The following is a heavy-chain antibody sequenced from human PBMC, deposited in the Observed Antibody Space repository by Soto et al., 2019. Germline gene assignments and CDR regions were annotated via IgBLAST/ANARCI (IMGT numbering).Heavy chain of an antibody. CDR2: ISAYNGIT. V-gene: IGHV1-18*01. Sequence: QVQLVQSGAEVKKPGASVKVSCKASGYTFTSYGISWVRQAPGQGLEWMGWISAYNGITNYAQKLPGRVTMTTDTSTSTAYMELRSLRSDDTAVYYCAIDIGRRENYPFDYWGQGTLVTVSS. D-gene: IGHD2-15*01. CDR3: AIDIGRRENYPFDY. CDR1: GYTFTSYG. J-gene: IGHJ4*02.